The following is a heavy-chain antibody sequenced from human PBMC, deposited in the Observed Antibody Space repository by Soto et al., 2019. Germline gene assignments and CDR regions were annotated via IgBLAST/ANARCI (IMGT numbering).Heavy chain of an antibody. V-gene: IGHV3-72*01. Sequence: EMQLVESGGGLVQPGGSLRLSCEASGFTFSDNYMDWFRQAPGKGLEWVGGIRNKANSYATEYAASVKGRFTISREDSKNSLYLQMNSLRTEDTAVYYCARLPLVAGAAAPRGWFDPWGQGTLVTVSS. CDR2: IRNKANSYAT. D-gene: IGHD2-2*01. J-gene: IGHJ5*02. CDR1: GFTFSDNY. CDR3: ARLPLVAGAAAPRGWFDP.